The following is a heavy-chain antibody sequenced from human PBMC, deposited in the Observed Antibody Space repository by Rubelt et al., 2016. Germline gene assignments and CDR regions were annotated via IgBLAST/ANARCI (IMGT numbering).Heavy chain of an antibody. V-gene: IGHV4-59*04. CDR1: GGSITSHN. Sequence: QVLLQESGPGLVKPSETLSLTCTVSGGSITSHNWSWIRQPPGKGLEWIGSIFYSGSASYNPSLQRRVPISVNTSKNHFPLKLSSVTAADTAVYYCAREDLSNGYYMGVWGQGTTVTVSS. D-gene: IGHD4-11*01. CDR3: AREDLSNGYYMGV. J-gene: IGHJ6*03. CDR2: IFYSGSA.